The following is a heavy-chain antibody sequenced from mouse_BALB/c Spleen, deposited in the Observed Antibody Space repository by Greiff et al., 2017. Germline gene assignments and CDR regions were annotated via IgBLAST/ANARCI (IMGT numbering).Heavy chain of an antibody. D-gene: IGHD1-1*01. CDR1: GYTFTSYW. Sequence: QVQLQQPGAELVRPGASVKLSCKASGYTFTSYWINWVKQRPGQGLEWIGNIYPSDSYTNYNQKFKDKATLTVDKSSSTAYMQLSSPTSEDSAVYYCTRETLYGWFAYWGQGTLVTVSA. J-gene: IGHJ3*01. V-gene: IGHV1-69*02. CDR2: IYPSDSYT. CDR3: TRETLYGWFAY.